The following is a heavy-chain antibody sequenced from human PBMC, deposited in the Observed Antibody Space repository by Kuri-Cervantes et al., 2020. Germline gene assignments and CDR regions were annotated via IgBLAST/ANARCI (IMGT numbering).Heavy chain of an antibody. Sequence: GESLKISCAASGFTFSSYGMHWVRQAPGKGLEWVSVIYSGGSTYYADSVKGRFTISRDNSKNTLYLQMNSLRAEDTAVYYCAAGGYGSGSSTPFYFDYWGQGTLVTVSS. J-gene: IGHJ4*02. CDR3: AAGGYGSGSSTPFYFDY. D-gene: IGHD3-10*01. CDR1: GFTFSSYG. V-gene: IGHV3-53*01. CDR2: IYSGGST.